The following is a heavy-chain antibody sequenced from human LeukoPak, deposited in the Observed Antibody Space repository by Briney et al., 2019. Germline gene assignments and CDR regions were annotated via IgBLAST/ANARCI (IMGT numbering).Heavy chain of an antibody. Sequence: SETLSLTCTISGGSISTFYWSWLRQPPGKGLEWIAYIFHTGNSNYNPSLKGRVTISVDTSKNQFSLKVDSVTAADTAMYYCARHPFSDGFDIWGQGTMVTVSS. CDR3: ARHPFSDGFDI. CDR2: IFHTGNS. CDR1: GGSISTFY. V-gene: IGHV4-59*08. J-gene: IGHJ3*02.